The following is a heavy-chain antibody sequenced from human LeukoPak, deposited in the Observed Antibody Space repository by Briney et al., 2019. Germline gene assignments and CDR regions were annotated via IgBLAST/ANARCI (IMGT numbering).Heavy chain of an antibody. CDR3: ARDMGGVGSVDFDY. J-gene: IGHJ4*02. V-gene: IGHV3-11*01. CDR2: ISSRGRTL. Sequence: PGGSLRLSCAASGFTFRDYYMSWIRRAPGEGLECVSYISSRGRTLYYEDSVKGRFTISRDNAKNSLYLQMNSLRAEDTAVYYCARDMGGVGSVDFDYWGQGTLVTVSS. CDR1: GFTFRDYY. D-gene: IGHD3-3*01.